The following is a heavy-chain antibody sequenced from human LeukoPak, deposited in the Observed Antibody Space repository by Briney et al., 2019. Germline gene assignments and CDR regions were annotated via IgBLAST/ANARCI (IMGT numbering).Heavy chain of an antibody. J-gene: IGHJ4*02. D-gene: IGHD3-10*01. CDR1: GDSVSSNNAV. CDR3: ARSVNSGCLDC. Sequence: SQTLSLTCAISGDSVSSNNAVWDWIRQSPSRGLEWLGKTYYRSKWNYDYAVSMKSRITINPDTSKNHFSLQLSSVTPEDTAVYYCARSVNSGCLDCWGQGVLVTVSS. CDR2: TYYRSKWNY. V-gene: IGHV6-1*01.